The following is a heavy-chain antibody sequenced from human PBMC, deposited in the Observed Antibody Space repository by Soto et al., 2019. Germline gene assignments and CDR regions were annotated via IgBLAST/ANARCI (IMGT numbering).Heavy chain of an antibody. V-gene: IGHV4-59*08. Sequence: PSETLSLTCTVSGGSISSYYWSWIRQPPGKGLEWIGYIYYSGSTNYNPSLKSRVTISVDTSKNQFSLKLSSVTAADTAVYCCARRYGRAFDIWGKATMVTV. J-gene: IGHJ3*02. CDR1: GGSISSYY. CDR3: ARRYGRAFDI. CDR2: IYYSGST. D-gene: IGHD4-17*01.